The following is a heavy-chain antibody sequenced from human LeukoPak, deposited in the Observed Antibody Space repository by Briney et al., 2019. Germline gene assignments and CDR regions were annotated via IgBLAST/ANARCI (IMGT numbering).Heavy chain of an antibody. V-gene: IGHV4-38-2*01. J-gene: IGHJ4*02. CDR2: IYHGGST. Sequence: PSETLSLTCAVSGYSISSGYYWGWIRQPPGKGLEWIGSIYHGGSTYYSPSLKSRVTISVDTSKNQFSLKLSSVTAADTAVYYCASARGVIITAPIFDYWGQGTLVTVSS. CDR3: ASARGVIITAPIFDY. D-gene: IGHD3-10*01. CDR1: GYSISSGYY.